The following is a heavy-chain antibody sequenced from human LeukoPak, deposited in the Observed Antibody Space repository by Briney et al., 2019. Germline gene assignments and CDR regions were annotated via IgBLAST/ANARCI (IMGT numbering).Heavy chain of an antibody. CDR3: AREGVQGAEDDASDI. CDR2: IQQDGSEK. V-gene: IGHV3-7*01. CDR1: GFTFNYYW. J-gene: IGHJ3*02. D-gene: IGHD3-10*01. Sequence: PGGSLRLSCAASGFTFNYYWLTWVRQAPGKGLEWVANIQQDGSEKYYVDSVKGRFIISRDNAKNSLYLQMNSLRVEDTAVYYCAREGVQGAEDDASDIWGQGTMVTVSS.